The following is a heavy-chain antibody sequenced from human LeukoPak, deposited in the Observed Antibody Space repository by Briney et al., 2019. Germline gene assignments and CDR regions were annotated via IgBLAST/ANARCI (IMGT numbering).Heavy chain of an antibody. CDR3: AKDISTTGTMYGMDV. CDR1: GFTFDDYA. CDR2: ISWNSGSI. V-gene: IGHV3-9*01. D-gene: IGHD1-1*01. J-gene: IGHJ6*02. Sequence: PGRFLRLSCAASGFTFDDYAMHWVRQAPGKGLEWVSGISWNSGSIGYADSVKGRFTISRDNAKNSLYLQMNSLRAEDTALYYCAKDISTTGTMYGMDVWGQGTTVTVSS.